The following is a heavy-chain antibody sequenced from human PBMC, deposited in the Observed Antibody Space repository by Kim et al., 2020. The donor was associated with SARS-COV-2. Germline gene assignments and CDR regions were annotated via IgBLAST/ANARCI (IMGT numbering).Heavy chain of an antibody. CDR1: GGSFSGYY. D-gene: IGHD1-1*01. CDR2: INHSGST. V-gene: IGHV4-34*01. Sequence: SETLSLTCAVYGGSFSGYYWSWIRQPPGKGLEWIGEINHSGSTNYNPSLKSRVTISVDTSKNQFSLKLSSVTAADTAVYYCARKSWNYYYYYYMDVWGKG. J-gene: IGHJ6*03. CDR3: ARKSWNYYYYYYMDV.